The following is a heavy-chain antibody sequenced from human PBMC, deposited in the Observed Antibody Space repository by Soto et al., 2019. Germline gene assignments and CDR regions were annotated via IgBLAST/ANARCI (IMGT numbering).Heavy chain of an antibody. CDR2: IYYSGNT. D-gene: IGHD6-13*01. J-gene: IGHJ5*02. CDR1: GGSISSSIYY. Sequence: PSETRSLTCTVSGGSISSSIYYWGWIRQPPGKGLEWIGSIYYSGNTYYNPSLKSRVTISVDTSKNQFSLKLSSVTAADTAVYYCARHQSHSSSYVDPWGQGTLVTVSS. V-gene: IGHV4-39*01. CDR3: ARHQSHSSSYVDP.